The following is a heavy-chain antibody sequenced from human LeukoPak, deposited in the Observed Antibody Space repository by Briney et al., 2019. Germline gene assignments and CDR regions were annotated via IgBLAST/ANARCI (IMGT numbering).Heavy chain of an antibody. V-gene: IGHV4-59*01. Sequence: SETLSLTCTVSYSPISGYYWSWIRQPPGKGLEWIGYIFYTESTDYNPSLKSRVTISVDTSKSQVSLQLTSVTAADTAVYYCASSGAAAGMKFDPWGQGTLVTVSS. CDR3: ASSGAAAGMKFDP. CDR1: YSPISGYY. D-gene: IGHD6-13*01. CDR2: IFYTEST. J-gene: IGHJ5*02.